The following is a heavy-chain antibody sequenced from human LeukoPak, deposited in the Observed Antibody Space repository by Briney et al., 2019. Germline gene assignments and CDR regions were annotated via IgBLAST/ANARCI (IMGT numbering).Heavy chain of an antibody. D-gene: IGHD3-22*01. CDR1: GYTFTSYD. V-gene: IGHV1-8*03. CDR2: MNPNSGNT. CDR3: ARDPQYYYDSSGYFDY. J-gene: IGHJ4*02. Sequence: ASVKVSCKASGYTFTSYDINWVRQATGQGLEWMGWMNPNSGNTGYAQKFQGRVTITRNTSISTAYMELSRLRSDDTAVYYCARDPQYYYDSSGYFDYWGQGTLVTVSS.